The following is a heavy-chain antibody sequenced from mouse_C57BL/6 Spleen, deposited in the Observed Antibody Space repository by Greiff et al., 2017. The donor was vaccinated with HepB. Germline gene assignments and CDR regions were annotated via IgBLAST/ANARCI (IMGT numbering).Heavy chain of an antibody. Sequence: QVQLKESGPELVKPGASVKISCKASGYAFSSSWMNWVKQRPGKGLEWIGRIYPGDGDTNYNGKFKGKATLTADKSSSTAYMQLSSLTSEDSAVYFCARGTTVVVPFDYWGQGTTLTVSS. CDR1: GYAFSSSW. D-gene: IGHD1-1*01. CDR2: IYPGDGDT. V-gene: IGHV1-82*01. J-gene: IGHJ2*01. CDR3: ARGTTVVVPFDY.